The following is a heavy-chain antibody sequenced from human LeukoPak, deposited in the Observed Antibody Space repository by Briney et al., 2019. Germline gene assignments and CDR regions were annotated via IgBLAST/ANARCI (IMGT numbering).Heavy chain of an antibody. J-gene: IGHJ4*02. CDR1: GFILSDHY. Sequence: GGSLRLSCAASGFILSDHYMDWVRQAPGKGLEWVGRSRNKANSYTTEYAASVTGRFTIARDDSENSLYLQMNSLKTEDTAVYYCARGDSSGYSNYWGQGTLVTVSS. CDR3: ARGDSSGYSNY. D-gene: IGHD3-22*01. V-gene: IGHV3-72*01. CDR2: SRNKANSYTT.